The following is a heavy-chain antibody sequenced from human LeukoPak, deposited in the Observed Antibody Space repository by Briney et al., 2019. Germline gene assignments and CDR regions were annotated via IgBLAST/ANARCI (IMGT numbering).Heavy chain of an antibody. D-gene: IGHD4-23*01. CDR1: GFTFSSYW. CDR3: ARGEGDYGGNFVGDY. Sequence: RSGGSLRLSCAASGFTFSSYWMSWVRQAPGKGLEWVSSIRGDSTETRHADSLMGRFTISRDNAKKSLYLQMNSLRAEDTAVYYCARGEGDYGGNFVGDYWGQGTLVTLSS. CDR2: IRGDSTET. J-gene: IGHJ4*02. V-gene: IGHV3-21*01.